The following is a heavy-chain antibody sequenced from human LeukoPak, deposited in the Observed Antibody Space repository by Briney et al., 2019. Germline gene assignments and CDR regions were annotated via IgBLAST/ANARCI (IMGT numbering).Heavy chain of an antibody. D-gene: IGHD3-9*01. Sequence: PSETLSLTCTVSGGSISSYYWSWIRQPAGKGLEWIGRIYTSGSTNYNPSLKSRVTMSVDTSKNQFSLKLSSVTAADTAVYYCARDRYFDWLPHNNWFDPWGQGTLVTVSS. CDR3: ARDRYFDWLPHNNWFDP. V-gene: IGHV4-4*07. J-gene: IGHJ5*02. CDR1: GGSISSYY. CDR2: IYTSGST.